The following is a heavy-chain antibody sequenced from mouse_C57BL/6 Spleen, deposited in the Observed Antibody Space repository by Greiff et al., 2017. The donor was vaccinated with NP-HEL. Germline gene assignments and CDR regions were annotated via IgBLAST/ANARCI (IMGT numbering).Heavy chain of an antibody. D-gene: IGHD1-2*01. CDR2: ISYSGST. CDR3: ARTARIKY. Sequence: DVQLQESGPGLVKPSQSLSLTCTVTGYSITSGYGWNWIRQFPGNKLEWMGYISYSGSTNYNPSLKSRISITRDTSKNHFCLQLNSVTTKDTATYYCARTARIKYWGQGTTLTVSS. CDR1: GYSITSGYG. V-gene: IGHV3-2*02. J-gene: IGHJ2*01.